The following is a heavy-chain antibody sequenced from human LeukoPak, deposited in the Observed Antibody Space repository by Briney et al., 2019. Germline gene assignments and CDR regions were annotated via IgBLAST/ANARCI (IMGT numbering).Heavy chain of an antibody. Sequence: GRSLRLSCAASGFTFSTYGMHWVRQAPGKGLEWVAVISYDGSNKYYADSVKGRFTISRDNAKNSLYLQMNSLRAEDTAVYYCARAAYYDFSGGMDVWGQGTTVTVSS. V-gene: IGHV3-30*03. CDR1: GFTFSTYG. J-gene: IGHJ6*02. CDR3: ARAAYYDFSGGMDV. D-gene: IGHD3-3*01. CDR2: ISYDGSNK.